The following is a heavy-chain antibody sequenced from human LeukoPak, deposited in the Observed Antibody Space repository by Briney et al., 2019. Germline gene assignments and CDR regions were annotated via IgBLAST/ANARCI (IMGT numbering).Heavy chain of an antibody. D-gene: IGHD3-16*01. Sequence: GGSLRLSCAASGLTFRNYWMSWVRQAPGKGLEWVANINQDGREKTYVDSAKGRFTISRDNAKNSLYLQMNSLGAEDTAVYYCARWEGGVMKDFDYWGQGTLVTVSS. CDR2: INQDGREK. J-gene: IGHJ4*02. V-gene: IGHV3-7*01. CDR1: GLTFRNYW. CDR3: ARWEGGVMKDFDY.